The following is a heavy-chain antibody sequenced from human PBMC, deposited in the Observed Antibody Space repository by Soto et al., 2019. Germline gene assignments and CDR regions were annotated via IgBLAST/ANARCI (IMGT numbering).Heavy chain of an antibody. CDR2: IRSKAYGGTT. CDR1: GFTFGDYA. CDR3: TRTDIVLVPAASYGHSSSLVRDY. Sequence: GGSLRLSCTASGFTFGDYAMSWFRQAPGKGLEWVGFIRSKAYGGTTEYAASVKGRFTISRDDSKSIAYLQMNSLKTEDTAVYYCTRTDIVLVPAASYGHSSSLVRDYWGQGTLVTVSS. J-gene: IGHJ4*02. V-gene: IGHV3-49*03. D-gene: IGHD2-2*01.